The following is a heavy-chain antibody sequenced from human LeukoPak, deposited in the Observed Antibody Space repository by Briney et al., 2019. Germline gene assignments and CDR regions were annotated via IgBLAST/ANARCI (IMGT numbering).Heavy chain of an antibody. CDR1: GFTFSTYW. CDR3: ARFGVTYGVDV. D-gene: IGHD3-16*01. CDR2: IKPDGSEK. Sequence: SGGSLRLSCAASGFTFSTYWMSWVRQAPGKGLEWVANIKPDGSEKDYVDSLKGRFTISRDNAKNSLYLQVNSLRAEDTAVYYCARFGVTYGVDVWGQGTTVTVSS. J-gene: IGHJ6*02. V-gene: IGHV3-7*04.